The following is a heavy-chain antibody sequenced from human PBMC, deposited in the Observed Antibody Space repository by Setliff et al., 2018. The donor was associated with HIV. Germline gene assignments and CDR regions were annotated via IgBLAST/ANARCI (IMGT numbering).Heavy chain of an antibody. J-gene: IGHJ6*03. V-gene: IGHV3-33*08. D-gene: IGHD3-9*01. Sequence: PGGSLRLSCSASGFTFSSYVMHWVRQAPGKGLEWVTFIGYDGSKHYADAVRGRLTVSRDNAKNSLYLQMSSLRAEDTAVYYCARDSSRGYLDWLSLKYYYSYYIDVWGKGTTVTVSS. CDR3: ARDSSRGYLDWLSLKYYYSYYIDV. CDR1: GFTFSSYV. CDR2: IGYDGSK.